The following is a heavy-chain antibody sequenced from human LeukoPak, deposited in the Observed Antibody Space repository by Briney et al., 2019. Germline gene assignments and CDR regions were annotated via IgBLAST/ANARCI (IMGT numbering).Heavy chain of an antibody. CDR3: ARHSTLNFLDY. J-gene: IGHJ4*01. V-gene: IGHV4-59*08. CDR1: GGSINSHY. D-gene: IGHD1-1*01. CDR2: IHYSGST. Sequence: ASETLSLTCSVSGGSINSHYWSWIRQPPGKGLEWIGYIHYSGSTLYNPALESRAAISRDTSKNHFSLMLTSVTAADTAFFCARHSTLNFLDYWGRGTLVTVS.